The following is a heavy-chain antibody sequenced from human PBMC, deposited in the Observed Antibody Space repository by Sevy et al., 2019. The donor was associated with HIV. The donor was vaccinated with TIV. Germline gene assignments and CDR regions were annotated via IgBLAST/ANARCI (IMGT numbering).Heavy chain of an antibody. CDR1: GYSFSNYW. D-gene: IGHD3-9*01. CDR3: AIASTGYIYTFDY. V-gene: IGHV5-51*01. CDR2: IYPRDSDS. J-gene: IGHJ4*02. Sequence: GVSLKISCKGSGYSFSNYWIGWVRQVPGKGMEWMGIIYPRDSDSRYSPTFQGQVTVSADKSINTAYLHWSSLKASDTAMYYCAIASTGYIYTFDYWGQGTLVTVSS.